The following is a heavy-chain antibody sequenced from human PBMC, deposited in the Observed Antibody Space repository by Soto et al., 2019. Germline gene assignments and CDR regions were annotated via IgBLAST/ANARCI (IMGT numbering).Heavy chain of an antibody. D-gene: IGHD2-2*01. J-gene: IGHJ3*02. V-gene: IGHV3-23*01. CDR1: GFTFSSYA. Sequence: GGSLRLSCAASGFTFSSYAMSWVRQAPGKGLEWVSAISGSGGSTYYADSVKGRFTISRDNSKNTLYLQMNSLRAEDTAAYYCAKTNNIVVVPAAPGYAFDIWGQGTMVTVSS. CDR3: AKTNNIVVVPAAPGYAFDI. CDR2: ISGSGGST.